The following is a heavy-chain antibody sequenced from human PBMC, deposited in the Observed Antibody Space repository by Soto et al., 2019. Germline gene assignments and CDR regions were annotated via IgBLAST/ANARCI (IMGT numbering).Heavy chain of an antibody. CDR2: IYPGDSDT. CDR1: GYSFTSYW. Sequence: GESLKISCKGSGYSFTSYWIGWVRQMPGKGLEWMGIIYPGDSDTRYSPSFQGQVTISADRSTGTAFLQWRSLKASDTALYYCAEPPRADYSILFITWGEG. D-gene: IGHD2-15*01. J-gene: IGHJ5*02. V-gene: IGHV5-51*01. CDR3: AEPPRADYSILFIT.